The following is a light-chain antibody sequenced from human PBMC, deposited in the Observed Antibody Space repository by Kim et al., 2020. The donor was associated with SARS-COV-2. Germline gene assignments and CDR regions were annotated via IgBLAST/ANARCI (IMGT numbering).Light chain of an antibody. CDR3: QSADITDSYAV. Sequence: PGQTARITCSGDALTKQYTYWYQQKPGQVPVLVMYKDTERPSGIPERFSGSSSGTTVTLTISGVQAEDEADYYCQSADITDSYAVFGGGTQLTVL. CDR2: KDT. CDR1: ALTKQY. V-gene: IGLV3-25*03. J-gene: IGLJ7*01.